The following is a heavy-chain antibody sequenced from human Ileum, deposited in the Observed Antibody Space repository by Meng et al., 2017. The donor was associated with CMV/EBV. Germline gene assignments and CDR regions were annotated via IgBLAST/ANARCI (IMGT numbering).Heavy chain of an antibody. J-gene: IGHJ5*02. CDR1: GFTFSGYS. CDR3: VRESAHGSGSSLYHWFDP. V-gene: IGHV3-21*01. D-gene: IGHD6-19*01. CDR2: ISSSSSYI. Sequence: GESLKISCEASGFTFSGYSMNWVRQAPGKGLEWVSSISSSSSYIYYAESVRGRFTISRDNAKNSLYLQMNSLKVDDTAVYYCVRESAHGSGSSLYHWFDPWGQETQVTVSS.